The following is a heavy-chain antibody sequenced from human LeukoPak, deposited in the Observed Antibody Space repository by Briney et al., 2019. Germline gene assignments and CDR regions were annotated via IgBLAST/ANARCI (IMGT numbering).Heavy chain of an antibody. Sequence: PSETLSLACTVSGGSISSYYWSWIRQPPGKGLEWIGYTSYSGSTKYNPSLKSRVTISVDTSKNQFSLKLSSVTAADTAVYYCAGPDYSSGWYNFDYWGQGTLVTVSS. J-gene: IGHJ4*02. V-gene: IGHV4-59*08. CDR1: GGSISSYY. CDR3: AGPDYSSGWYNFDY. D-gene: IGHD6-19*01. CDR2: TSYSGST.